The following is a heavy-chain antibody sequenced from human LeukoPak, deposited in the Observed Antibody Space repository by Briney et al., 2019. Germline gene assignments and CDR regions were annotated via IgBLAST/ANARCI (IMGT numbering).Heavy chain of an antibody. D-gene: IGHD4-11*01. CDR2: ISAYNGNT. Sequence: ASVKVSCKASGYTFTSYGISWVRQAPRQGLEWMGWISAYNGNTNYAQKLQGRVTMTTDTSTSTAYMELRSLRSDDTAVYYCARDVGSDYSNWFDPWGQGTLVTVSS. V-gene: IGHV1-18*01. J-gene: IGHJ5*02. CDR1: GYTFTSYG. CDR3: ARDVGSDYSNWFDP.